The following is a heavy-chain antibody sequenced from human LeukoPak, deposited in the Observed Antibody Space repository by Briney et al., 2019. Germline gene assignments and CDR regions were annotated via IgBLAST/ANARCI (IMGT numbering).Heavy chain of an antibody. D-gene: IGHD2-2*01. J-gene: IGHJ3*02. V-gene: IGHV4-34*01. CDR3: ARDQIPLDAFDI. CDR1: GVSFSGYY. Sequence: KPSETLSLTCAVYGVSFSGYYWSWIRQPPGKGLEWIGEINHSGSTNYNPSLKSRVTISVDTSKNQFSLKLSSVTAADTAVYYCARDQIPLDAFDIWGQGTMVTVSS. CDR2: INHSGST.